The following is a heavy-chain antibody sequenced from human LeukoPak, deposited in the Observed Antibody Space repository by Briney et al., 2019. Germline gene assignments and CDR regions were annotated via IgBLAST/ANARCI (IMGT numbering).Heavy chain of an antibody. D-gene: IGHD3-3*01. CDR3: ARGRFWSGYQYFDY. V-gene: IGHV4-34*01. CDR2: INHSGST. CDR1: GGSFSGYY. J-gene: IGHJ4*01. Sequence: SETLSLTCAVYGGSFSGYYWSWIRQPPGKGLEWIGEINHSGSTNYNPSLKSRVTISVDTSKNQFSLKLSSVTAADTAVYYCARGRFWSGYQYFDYWGQEPWSPSPQ.